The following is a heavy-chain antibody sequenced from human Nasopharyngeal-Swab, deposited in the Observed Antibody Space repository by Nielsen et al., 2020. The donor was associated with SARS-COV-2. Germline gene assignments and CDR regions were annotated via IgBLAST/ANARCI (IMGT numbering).Heavy chain of an antibody. CDR2: IYYSGST. J-gene: IGHJ4*02. CDR3: ARARTRVTTFDY. Sequence: SETRSLTCTVSGGSISSSSYYWGWIRQPPGKGLEWIGSIYYSGSTYYNPSLKSRVTISVDTSKNQFSLKLSSVTAADTAVYYCARARTRVTTFDYWGQGTLVTVSS. D-gene: IGHD4-17*01. V-gene: IGHV4-39*07. CDR1: GGSISSSSYY.